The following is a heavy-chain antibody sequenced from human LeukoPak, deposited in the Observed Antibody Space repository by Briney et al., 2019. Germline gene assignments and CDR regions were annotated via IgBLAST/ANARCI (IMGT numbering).Heavy chain of an antibody. CDR1: GYTFTSYA. CDR3: AREGDIVVVPAAPRTWYNWFDP. J-gene: IGHJ5*02. CDR2: IIPIFGTA. D-gene: IGHD2-2*01. Sequence: PMASVKVSCKASGYTFTSYAISWVRQAPGQGLEWMGGIIPIFGTANYAQKFQGRVTITADESTSTAYMELSSLRSEDTAVYYCAREGDIVVVPAAPRTWYNWFDPWGQGTLVTVSS. V-gene: IGHV1-69*13.